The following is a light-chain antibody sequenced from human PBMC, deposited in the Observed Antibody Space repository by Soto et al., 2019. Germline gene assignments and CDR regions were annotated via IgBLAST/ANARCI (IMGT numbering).Light chain of an antibody. V-gene: IGKV3-15*01. J-gene: IGKJ5*01. CDR3: QHYYNWPPIT. CDR1: QSISSN. Sequence: EIVMTQSPDTLSVSPGERATLSCRASQSISSNLAWYQQKPGQAPRLVIFGASTRATGIPARFSGSGSGTEFTLTIISLQSEDSAVYYCQHYYNWPPITFGQGTRLEIK. CDR2: GAS.